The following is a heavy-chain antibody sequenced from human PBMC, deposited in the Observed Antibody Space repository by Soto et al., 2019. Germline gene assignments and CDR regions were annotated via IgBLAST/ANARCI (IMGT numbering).Heavy chain of an antibody. CDR3: ARVIGPYYDFWSGYGMDV. CDR2: IYYSGST. J-gene: IGHJ6*02. V-gene: IGHV4-59*01. CDR1: GGSISSYY. Sequence: SSETLSLTCTVSGGSISSYYWSWIRQPPGKGLEWIGYIYYSGSTNYNPSLKSRVTISVDTSKNQFSLKLSSVTAADTAVYYCARVIGPYYDFWSGYGMDVWGQGTTVTVSS. D-gene: IGHD3-3*01.